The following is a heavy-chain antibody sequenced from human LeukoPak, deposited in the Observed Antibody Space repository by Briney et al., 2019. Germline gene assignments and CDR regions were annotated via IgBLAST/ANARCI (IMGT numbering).Heavy chain of an antibody. CDR2: MNPNSGNT. V-gene: IGHV1-8*01. D-gene: IGHD1-26*01. CDR3: ARAPKVGASNYYYYMDV. CDR1: GYTFTSYD. Sequence: GASVKVSCKASGYTFTSYDINWVRQATGQGLEWMGWMNPNSGNTGYAQKFQGRVTITRNTSISTAYMELSSLRSEDTDVYYCARAPKVGASNYYYYMDVWGKGTTVTVSS. J-gene: IGHJ6*03.